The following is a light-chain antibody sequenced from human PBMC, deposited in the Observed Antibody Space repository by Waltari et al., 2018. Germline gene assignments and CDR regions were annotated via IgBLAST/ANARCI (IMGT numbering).Light chain of an antibody. V-gene: IGKV1-5*03. J-gene: IGKJ2*01. CDR2: MAS. CDR3: QQYSSFST. CDR1: QSVATW. Sequence: DIQMTQSPSTLSASVGDRVTISCRASQSVATWWAWYQQKPGKAPKLLIYMASSLDSGVPSRFSGSGSGTDFTLTISSLQPDDFATYSCQQYSSFSTFGQGTKV.